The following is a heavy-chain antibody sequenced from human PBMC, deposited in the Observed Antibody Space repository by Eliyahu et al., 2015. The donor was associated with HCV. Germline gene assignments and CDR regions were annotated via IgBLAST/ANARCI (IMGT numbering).Heavy chain of an antibody. D-gene: IGHD3-3*01. CDR3: ATQNRYYDFWSGYYDYFDY. V-gene: IGHV3-11*01. J-gene: IGHJ4*02. CDR1: GFTFXXYY. CDR2: ISSSGSTI. Sequence: QVQLVESGGGLVKPGGSLRLSCAASGFTFXXYYMXWIRQAPGKGLEWVSYISSSGSTIYYADSVKGRFTISRDNAKNSLYLQMNSLRAEDTAVYYCATQNRYYDFWSGYYDYFDYWGQGTLVTVSS.